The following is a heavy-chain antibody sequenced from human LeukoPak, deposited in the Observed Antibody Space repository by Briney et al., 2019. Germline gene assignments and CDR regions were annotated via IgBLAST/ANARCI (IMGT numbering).Heavy chain of an antibody. J-gene: IGHJ4*02. V-gene: IGHV3-7*01. CDR2: IKQDGTEK. Sequence: RTGGSLRLSCAASGFTFSSYWMSWVRQAPGKGLERVANIKQDGTEKYYVDSVRGRFTISRDNAQNSLYLQMNNLGAEDTAVYYCATDPASYCTSSTCDFDYWGQGTLVTVSS. CDR3: ATDPASYCTSSTCDFDY. D-gene: IGHD2-8*01. CDR1: GFTFSSYW.